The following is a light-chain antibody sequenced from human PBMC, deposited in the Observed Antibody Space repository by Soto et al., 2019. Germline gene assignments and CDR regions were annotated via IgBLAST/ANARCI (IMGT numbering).Light chain of an antibody. CDR3: GADHGSGSNFVSWV. CDR2: VGTGGIVG. J-gene: IGLJ3*02. CDR1: SGYSNYK. Sequence: QSVLAQPPFASASLGASVTLTCTLSSGYSNYKVDWYQQRPGKGPRFVMRVGTGGIVGSKGDGIPDRFSVLGSGLNRYLTIKNIQEEDESDYHCGADHGSGSNFVSWVFGGGTQLTVL. V-gene: IGLV9-49*01.